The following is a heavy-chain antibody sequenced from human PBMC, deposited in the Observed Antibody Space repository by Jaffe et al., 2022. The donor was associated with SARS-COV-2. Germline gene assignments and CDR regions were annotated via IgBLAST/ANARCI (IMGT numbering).Heavy chain of an antibody. CDR2: IRSKAYGGTT. Sequence: EVQLVESGGGLVKPGRSLRLSCTASGFTFGDYAMSWFRQAPGKGLEWVGFIRSKAYGGTTEYAASVKGRFTISRDDSKSIAYLQMNSLKTEDTAVYYCTRDRAVTTVGFYYYGMDVWGQGTTVTVSS. CDR1: GFTFGDYA. D-gene: IGHD4-4*01. J-gene: IGHJ6*02. V-gene: IGHV3-49*05. CDR3: TRDRAVTTVGFYYYGMDV.